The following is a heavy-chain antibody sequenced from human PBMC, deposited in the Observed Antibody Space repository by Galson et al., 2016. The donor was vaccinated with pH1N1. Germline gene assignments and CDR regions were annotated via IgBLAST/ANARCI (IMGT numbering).Heavy chain of an antibody. CDR2: ISWNSGSI. V-gene: IGHV3-9*01. J-gene: IGHJ4*02. Sequence: SLRLSCAASGFTFDDYAMHWVRQAPGKGLEWVSGISWNSGSIGYADSVKGRFTISRDNSKDTVYLQMNSLTVEDTAIYYCAKVPRCGFNADGVDYWGQGTLVTVSS. CDR1: GFTFDDYA. CDR3: AKVPRCGFNADGVDY. D-gene: IGHD5-12*01.